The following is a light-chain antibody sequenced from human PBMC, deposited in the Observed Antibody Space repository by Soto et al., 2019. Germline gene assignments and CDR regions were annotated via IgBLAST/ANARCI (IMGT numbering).Light chain of an antibody. CDR1: SSDVGGYNY. J-gene: IGLJ2*01. CDR3: SSYASTSTPHVV. CDR2: DVS. Sequence: LTQPASVSWSPGQSITISCTGTSSDVGGYNYVSWYQQHPGKAPKLMIYDVSNRPSGVSNRFSGSKSGNTASLTISGLQAEDEADYYCSSYASTSTPHVVFGGGTKVTVL. V-gene: IGLV2-14*01.